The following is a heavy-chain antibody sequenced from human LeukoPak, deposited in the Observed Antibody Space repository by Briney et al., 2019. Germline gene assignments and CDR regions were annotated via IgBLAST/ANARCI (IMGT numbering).Heavy chain of an antibody. Sequence: ASVKVSCXVSGYTLTELSMHWVRQAHGKGLEWMGGFDPEDGETIYAQKFQGRVTMTEDTSTDTAYMELSSLRSEDTAVYYCATVYSEDAFDIWGQGTMVTVSS. CDR3: ATVYSEDAFDI. D-gene: IGHD1-26*01. J-gene: IGHJ3*02. CDR2: FDPEDGET. V-gene: IGHV1-24*01. CDR1: GYTLTELS.